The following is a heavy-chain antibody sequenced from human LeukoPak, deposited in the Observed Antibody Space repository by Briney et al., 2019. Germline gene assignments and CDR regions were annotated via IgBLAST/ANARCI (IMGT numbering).Heavy chain of an antibody. CDR3: ARGPDYYDSSGYRPHHFDY. Sequence: KPSETLSLTCAVYGGSFSGYYWSWIRQPPGRGLEWIGEINHSGSTNYNPSLKSRVTISVDTSKNQFSLKLSSVTAADTAVYYCARGPDYYDSSGYRPHHFDYWGQGTLVTVSS. CDR1: GGSFSGYY. V-gene: IGHV4-34*01. D-gene: IGHD3-22*01. J-gene: IGHJ4*02. CDR2: INHSGST.